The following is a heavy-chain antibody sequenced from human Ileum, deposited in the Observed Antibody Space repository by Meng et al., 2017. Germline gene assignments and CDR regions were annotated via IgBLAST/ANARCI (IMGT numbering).Heavy chain of an antibody. V-gene: IGHV3-74*01. J-gene: IGHJ5*02. CDR1: GFTFSSYW. Sequence: EEQVVESGGGLVPPGGSLSLSWAASGFTFSSYWMHWVRQAPGKGLVWVARINTDGSDTRYADSVKGRFTISRDNAQNMVYLQMNSLRAEDTAVYYCARDKPHNWFDPWGQGTLVTVSS. CDR3: ARDKPHNWFDP. CDR2: INTDGSDT.